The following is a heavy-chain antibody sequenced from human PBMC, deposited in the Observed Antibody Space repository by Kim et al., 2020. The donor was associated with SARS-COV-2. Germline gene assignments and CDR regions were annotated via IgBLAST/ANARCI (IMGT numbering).Heavy chain of an antibody. J-gene: IGHJ3*02. Sequence: ADSVKGRFTISRDNAKNTLYLQMNSLRAEDTAVYYCAISMVRGVSGAFDIWGQGTMVTVSS. D-gene: IGHD3-10*01. V-gene: IGHV3-74*01. CDR3: AISMVRGVSGAFDI.